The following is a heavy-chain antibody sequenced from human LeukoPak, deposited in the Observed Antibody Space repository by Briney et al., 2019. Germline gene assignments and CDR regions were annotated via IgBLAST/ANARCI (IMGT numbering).Heavy chain of an antibody. CDR1: GFTFSSYA. CDR3: TRERRGSYYAFES. D-gene: IGHD3-16*01. Sequence: GGSLRLSCAASGFTFSSYAMSWVRQAPGKGLEWVSGISNSGGSTNYADSVKGRFTISRDNAKNSVALQLDGLRADDTAVYFCTRERRGSYYAFESWGQGTLVTVSS. V-gene: IGHV3-23*01. CDR2: ISNSGGST. J-gene: IGHJ4*02.